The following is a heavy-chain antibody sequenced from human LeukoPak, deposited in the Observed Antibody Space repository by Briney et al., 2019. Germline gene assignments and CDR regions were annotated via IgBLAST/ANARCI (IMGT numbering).Heavy chain of an antibody. J-gene: IGHJ4*02. CDR2: ISLSGLT. Sequence: PSGTLSLTCGVSGGSITSTNRWSWVRQPPGQGLEWIGEISLSGLTNYNPSLKSRVTMALDKSKNRLSLNLTSVTAADTAVYYCSRENGAFSPFGYWGQGTLVTVPS. CDR3: SRENGAFSPFGY. CDR1: GGSITSTNR. V-gene: IGHV4-4*02. D-gene: IGHD2-8*01.